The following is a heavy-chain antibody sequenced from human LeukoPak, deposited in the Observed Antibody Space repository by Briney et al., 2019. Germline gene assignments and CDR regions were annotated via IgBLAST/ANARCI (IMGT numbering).Heavy chain of an antibody. CDR3: AKTMVGATDLNLDY. V-gene: IGHV3-23*01. D-gene: IGHD1-26*01. CDR2: ISGSGGST. CDR1: GFTFSSYA. Sequence: PGGSLRLSCAASGFTFSSYAMSWVRQAPGKGLEWVSAISGSGGSTYCADSVKGRFTISRDNSKNTLYLQMNSLRAEDTAVYYCAKTMVGATDLNLDYWGQGTLVTVSS. J-gene: IGHJ4*02.